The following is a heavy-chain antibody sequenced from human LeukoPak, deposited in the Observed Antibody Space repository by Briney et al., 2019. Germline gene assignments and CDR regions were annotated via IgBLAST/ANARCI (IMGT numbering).Heavy chain of an antibody. CDR1: GFTFSDYY. Sequence: GGSLRLSCAASGFTFSDYYMSWIRQAPGKGLEWVPYISSSGSTIYYADSVKGRFTISRDNAKNSLYLQMNSLRAEDTAVYYCARDSEKYCSGGSCYGNFDYWGQGTLVTVSS. D-gene: IGHD2-15*01. V-gene: IGHV3-11*01. CDR3: ARDSEKYCSGGSCYGNFDY. CDR2: ISSSGSTI. J-gene: IGHJ4*02.